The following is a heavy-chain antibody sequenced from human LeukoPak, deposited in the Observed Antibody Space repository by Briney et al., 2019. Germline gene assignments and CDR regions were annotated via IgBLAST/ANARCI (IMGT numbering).Heavy chain of an antibody. Sequence: GSLRLSCSASGFTFTTYAMNWVRQAPGKGLGWVSYITDDSLTMYYTDSVKGRFSISRDNAKNSLYLQMNSLRAEDTAVYYCVARGGWARFDYWGQGTLVTVSS. J-gene: IGHJ4*02. CDR3: VARGGWARFDY. V-gene: IGHV3-48*04. D-gene: IGHD6-19*01. CDR1: GFTFTTYA. CDR2: ITDDSLTM.